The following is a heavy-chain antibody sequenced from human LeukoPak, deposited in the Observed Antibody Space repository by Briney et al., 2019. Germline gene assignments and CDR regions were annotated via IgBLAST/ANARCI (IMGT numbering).Heavy chain of an antibody. V-gene: IGHV3-23*01. J-gene: IGHJ4*02. CDR3: ARDIVHGDYVSAY. CDR2: ISGSGDIT. D-gene: IGHD4-17*01. CDR1: GFTFSTYA. Sequence: PGGSLRLSCAASGFTFSTYAMTWVRQAPGKGLEWVSVISGSGDITYYADSVKGRFTISRDNAKNSLYLQMNSLRVDDTAVYYCARDIVHGDYVSAYWGQGTLVTVSS.